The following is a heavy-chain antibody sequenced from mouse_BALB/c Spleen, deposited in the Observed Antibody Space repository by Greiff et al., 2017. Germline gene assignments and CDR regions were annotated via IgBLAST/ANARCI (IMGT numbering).Heavy chain of an antibody. D-gene: IGHD2-12*01. V-gene: IGHV1-4*02. CDR1: GYTFTSYT. Sequence: QVQLKESAAELARPGASVKMSCKASGYTFTSYTMHWVKQRPGQGLEWIGYINPSSGYTEYNQKFKDKTTLTADKSSSTAYMQLSSLTSEDSAVYYCAGGCYDDLDYFDYWGQGTTLTFSS. CDR2: INPSSGYT. J-gene: IGHJ2*01. CDR3: AGGCYDDLDYFDY.